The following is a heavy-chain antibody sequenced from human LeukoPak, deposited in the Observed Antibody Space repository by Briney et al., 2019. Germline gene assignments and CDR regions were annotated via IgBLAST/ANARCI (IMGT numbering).Heavy chain of an antibody. CDR3: ARGVIAVAGTVFDY. D-gene: IGHD6-19*01. V-gene: IGHV4-59*01. J-gene: IGHJ4*02. CDR1: GGSISSYY. Sequence: SETLSLTCTASGGSISSYYWSWIRQPPGKGLEWIGYIYYSGSTNYNPSLKSRVTISVDTSKNQFSLKLSSVTAADTAVYYCARGVIAVAGTVFDYWGQGTLVTVSS. CDR2: IYYSGST.